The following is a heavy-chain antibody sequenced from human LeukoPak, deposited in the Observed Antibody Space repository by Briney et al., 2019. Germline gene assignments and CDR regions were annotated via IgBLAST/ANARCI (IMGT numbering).Heavy chain of an antibody. CDR1: GFTFSSFG. Sequence: GGSLRLSCAASGFTFSSFGMHWVRQAPGKGLEWVAFIWYDGSKKDYADSVKGRFTISRDNSENTLYLQMNSLRVEDTAVYYCAKAPGDYFYYMDVWGKGTRVTISS. CDR2: IWYDGSKK. CDR3: AKAPGDYFYYMDV. J-gene: IGHJ6*03. V-gene: IGHV3-30*02.